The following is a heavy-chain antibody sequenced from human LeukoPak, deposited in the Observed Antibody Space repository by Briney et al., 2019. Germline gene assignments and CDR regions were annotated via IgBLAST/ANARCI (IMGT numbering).Heavy chain of an antibody. CDR2: IRYDGSNK. Sequence: GGSLRLSCAASGFTFSSYGMHWVRQAPGKGLEWVAFIRYDGSNKYYADSVKGRFTISRDNSKNTLYLQMNSLRAEDTAVYYCAKVSTKWLDYFDYWGQGTLVTVSS. D-gene: IGHD6-19*01. J-gene: IGHJ4*02. CDR3: AKVSTKWLDYFDY. V-gene: IGHV3-30*02. CDR1: GFTFSSYG.